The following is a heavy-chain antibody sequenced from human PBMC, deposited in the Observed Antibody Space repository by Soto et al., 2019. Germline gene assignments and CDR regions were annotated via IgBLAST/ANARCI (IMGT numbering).Heavy chain of an antibody. Sequence: HPWGSLRLSCAASGFTFSSYGMHWVRQAPGKGLEWAAVIWYDGSNKYYADSVKGRFTISRDNSKNTLYLQMNSLRAEDTAVYYCARDAPTDHCSGGSCYSGWFDPWGQGTLVTVSS. J-gene: IGHJ5*02. CDR3: ARDAPTDHCSGGSCYSGWFDP. V-gene: IGHV3-33*01. CDR2: IWYDGSNK. D-gene: IGHD2-15*01. CDR1: GFTFSSYG.